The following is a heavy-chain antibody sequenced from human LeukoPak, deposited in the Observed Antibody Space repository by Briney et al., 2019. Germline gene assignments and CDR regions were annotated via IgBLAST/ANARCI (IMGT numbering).Heavy chain of an antibody. CDR2: ISGAARGT. D-gene: IGHD2-21*02. CDR1: GFTFISYA. V-gene: IGHV3-23*01. J-gene: IGHJ4*02. CDR3: AKGQHIVVVTAAVDY. Sequence: PGGSLRLSCAASGFTFISYAMTWVRQAPGKGLEWVSTISGAARGTNYADSVKGRFTISRDNSKNTVYLQMDSLRAEDTAVYYCAKGQHIVVVTAAVDYWGQGTLVTVSS.